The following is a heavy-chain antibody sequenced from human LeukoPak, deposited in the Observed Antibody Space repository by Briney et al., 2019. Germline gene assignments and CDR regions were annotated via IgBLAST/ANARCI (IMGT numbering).Heavy chain of an antibody. CDR3: ARPDDGAFDF. Sequence: PSETLSLTCTVSGYSISSGYYWGWLRQPPGKGLEWIGSIYYSGSTYYNPSLKSRVTISVDTSKNQFSLKLSSVTAADTAVYYCARPDDGAFDFWGQGTMVTVST. CDR2: IYYSGST. J-gene: IGHJ3*01. CDR1: GYSISSGYY. D-gene: IGHD5-24*01. V-gene: IGHV4-38-2*02.